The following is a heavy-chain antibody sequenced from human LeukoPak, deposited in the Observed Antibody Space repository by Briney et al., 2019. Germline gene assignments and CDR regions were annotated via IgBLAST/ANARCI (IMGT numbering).Heavy chain of an antibody. J-gene: IGHJ4*02. CDR2: ISAYNGNT. CDR3: AREKSGYDSSGYLYYFDY. D-gene: IGHD3-22*01. CDR1: GYTFTSYD. V-gene: IGHV1-18*01. Sequence: ASVKVSCKASGYTFTSYDINWVRQAPGQGLEWMGWISAYNGNTNYAQKLRGRVTMTTDTSTSTAYMELRSLRSDDTAVYYCAREKSGYDSSGYLYYFDYWGQGTLVTVSS.